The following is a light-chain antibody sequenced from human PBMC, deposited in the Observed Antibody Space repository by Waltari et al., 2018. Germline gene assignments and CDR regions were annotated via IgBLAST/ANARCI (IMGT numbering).Light chain of an antibody. V-gene: IGKV3-11*01. CDR2: DAS. CDR1: QSIGSY. CDR3: QHRSNWPPS. J-gene: IGKJ2*01. Sequence: DIVLTQSPATLSLSPGYRATLSCRASQSIGSYLAWYQQKPGLAPSLLIYDASNRAAGIPARFSGSGSGTDFTLTISSLEPEDFAVYYCQHRSNWPPSFGQGTKVEIE.